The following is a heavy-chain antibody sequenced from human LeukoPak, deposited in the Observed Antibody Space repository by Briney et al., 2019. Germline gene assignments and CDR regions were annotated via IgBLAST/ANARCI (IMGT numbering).Heavy chain of an antibody. J-gene: IGHJ3*02. D-gene: IGHD2-8*01. CDR3: ARRYCTNGVCYHDRGAFDI. V-gene: IGHV1-69*06. CDR1: GGTFSNNP. CDR2: IIPIFGTA. Sequence: SVKVSCKASGGTFSNNPISWVRQAPGQGLEWMGEIIPIFGTATYAQKFQGRVTITADTSTSTVYMELSSLRSEDTAVYYCARRYCTNGVCYHDRGAFDIWGQGTMVTVSS.